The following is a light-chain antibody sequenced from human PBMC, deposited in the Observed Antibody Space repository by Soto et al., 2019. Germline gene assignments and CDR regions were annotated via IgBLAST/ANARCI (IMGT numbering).Light chain of an antibody. V-gene: IGLV2-8*01. J-gene: IGLJ2*01. CDR2: EVS. CDR3: SSYAGSNNLL. Sequence: QSALTQPPSASGSPGQSVTISCTGTSSDVGGYNYVSWYQQHPGKAPKLMIHEVSKRPSGVPDRFSGSKSGNTASLTVSGLQAEDEADYYCSSYAGSNNLLFGGGTQVTVL. CDR1: SSDVGGYNY.